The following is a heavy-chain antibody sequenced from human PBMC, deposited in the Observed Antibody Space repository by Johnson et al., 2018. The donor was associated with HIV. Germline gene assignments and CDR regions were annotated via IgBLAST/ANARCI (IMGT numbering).Heavy chain of an antibody. CDR3: ARWGSTTGTGSAFDI. D-gene: IGHD4-17*01. CDR1: GFTIDDDA. Sequence: VQLVESGGGFVQPGRSLRLSCAPSGFTIDDDAIHWVRQAPGKGLEWVSGIGSAGETYYPGSVKGRFTISRENAKNSLYLKMNSLRAGDTAVYYCARWGSTTGTGSAFDIWGQGTVVTVSS. V-gene: IGHV3-13*01. J-gene: IGHJ3*02. CDR2: IGSAGET.